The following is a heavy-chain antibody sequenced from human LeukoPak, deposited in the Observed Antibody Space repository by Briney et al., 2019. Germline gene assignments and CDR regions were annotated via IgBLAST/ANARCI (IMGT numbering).Heavy chain of an antibody. CDR3: ATSTDWRFDY. J-gene: IGHJ4*02. CDR2: IKEDGSEK. V-gene: IGHV3-7*01. CDR1: GFTLSNYW. D-gene: IGHD6-19*01. Sequence: PGGSLRLSCAASGFTLSNYWMSWVRQAPGKGLEWVANIKEDGSEKYYVDSVKGRFTISRDNAKNSLYLQVSSLRAEDTAVYYCATSTDWRFDYWGQGTLVTVSS.